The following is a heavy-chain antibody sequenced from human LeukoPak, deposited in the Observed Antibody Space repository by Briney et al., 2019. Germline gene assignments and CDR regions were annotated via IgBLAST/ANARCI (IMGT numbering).Heavy chain of an antibody. D-gene: IGHD5-12*01. Sequence: ASVKVSCKASGYTFTTYYVHWVRQAPGQGLEWMGVINPGGGSTTYAQKFQGRVTMTRDTSISTASMDLSRLTSDDTALYYCARDRRSTGYADYWGQGTLVTVSS. CDR3: ARDRRSTGYADY. CDR1: GYTFTTYY. CDR2: INPGGGST. V-gene: IGHV1-2*02. J-gene: IGHJ4*02.